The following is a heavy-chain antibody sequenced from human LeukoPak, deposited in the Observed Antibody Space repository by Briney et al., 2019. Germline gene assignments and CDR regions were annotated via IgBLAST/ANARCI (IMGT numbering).Heavy chain of an antibody. J-gene: IGHJ4*02. Sequence: GGSLRLSCAVSGYTTNNMSWVRQAPGKGLEWVSVIYSGDTTYYADSVRGRFTISRDISKNTLYLQMNSLRPEDTAVYHCARDLWDATGYWGQGTLFTVSS. CDR2: IYSGDTT. CDR1: GYTTNN. D-gene: IGHD3-3*01. V-gene: IGHV3-66*02. CDR3: ARDLWDATGY.